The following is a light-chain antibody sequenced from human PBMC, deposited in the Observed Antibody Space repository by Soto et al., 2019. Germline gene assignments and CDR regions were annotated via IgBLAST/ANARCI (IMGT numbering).Light chain of an antibody. CDR1: SSDVGGYNY. V-gene: IGLV2-14*01. CDR2: DVS. CDR3: SSYTCSSTLVV. J-gene: IGLJ2*01. Sequence: QSALTQPASVSGSPGQSITISCTGTSSDVGGYNYVSWYQQHPGKAPKLMIYDVSNRPSGVSNRFSGSKSGNTASLTISGLQAEDEANYYCSSYTCSSTLVVFVGGTKVTVL.